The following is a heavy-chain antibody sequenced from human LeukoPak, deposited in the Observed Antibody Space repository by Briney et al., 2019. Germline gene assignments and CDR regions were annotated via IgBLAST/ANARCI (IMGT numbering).Heavy chain of an antibody. CDR1: GGSISSYY. CDR3: ARVGSRVVAATWYYFDY. J-gene: IGHJ4*02. Sequence: SETLSLTCTVSGGSISSYYWSWIRQPAGKGLEWIGRIYTSGSTNYNPSLKSRVTMSVDTSKNQFSLKLSSVTAADTAVYYCARVGSRVVAATWYYFDYWGQGTLVTVSS. D-gene: IGHD2-15*01. CDR2: IYTSGST. V-gene: IGHV4-4*07.